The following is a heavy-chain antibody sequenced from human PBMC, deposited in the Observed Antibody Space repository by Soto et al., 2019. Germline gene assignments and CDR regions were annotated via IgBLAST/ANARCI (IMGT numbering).Heavy chain of an antibody. CDR3: ERGRGAY. V-gene: IGHV3-30*14. Sequence: QVQLVVGGGVVQPGRSLRLSCAASGFTFSSYAMHWVRRAPGKGLEWMAVRSYDGSNKYYADSVKGRFTISRDNSKNTLYLQMNSHSPEDTALYYCERGRGAYWGQGTLVIVSS. CDR1: GFTFSSYA. CDR2: RSYDGSNK. D-gene: IGHD3-10*01. J-gene: IGHJ4*02.